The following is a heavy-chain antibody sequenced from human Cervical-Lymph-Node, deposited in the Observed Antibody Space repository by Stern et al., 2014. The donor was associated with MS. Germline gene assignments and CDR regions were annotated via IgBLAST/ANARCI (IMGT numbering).Heavy chain of an antibody. J-gene: IGHJ4*02. CDR3: ARSGLMAPYGDH. CDR2: INPSGGNT. V-gene: IGHV1-46*01. D-gene: IGHD2-8*01. Sequence: VQLVQSGAEVKKPGASVKVSCKASGYTFTNYYMHWMRQAPGQGLECMGLINPSGGNTAYAQKFQDRVTMTGDTSTSTIYMELSSLRSEDTAVYYCARSGLMAPYGDHWGQGTLVTVSS. CDR1: GYTFTNYY.